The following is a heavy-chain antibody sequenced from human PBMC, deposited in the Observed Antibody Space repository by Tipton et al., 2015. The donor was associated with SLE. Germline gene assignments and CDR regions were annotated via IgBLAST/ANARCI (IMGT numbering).Heavy chain of an antibody. J-gene: IGHJ6*03. CDR3: ARDGRGDYYYYYMDV. CDR1: GFTFSSNA. CDR2: ISNNGERI. Sequence: SLRLSCTASGFTFSSNAMHWVRQAPGKGLEYVSSISNNGERIFYANSVKDRFSISRDNSKNTLYLQMGSLRTEDMAVYYCARDGRGDYYYYYMDVWGKGTTVIVSS. D-gene: IGHD3-10*01. V-gene: IGHV3-64*01.